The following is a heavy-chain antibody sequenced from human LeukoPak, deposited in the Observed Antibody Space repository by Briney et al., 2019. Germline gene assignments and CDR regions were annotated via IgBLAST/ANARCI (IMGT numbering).Heavy chain of an antibody. V-gene: IGHV4-59*01. Sequence: PSETLSLTCTVSGGSISSYYWSWIRQPPGKGLEWIGYIYYSGSTNYNPSLKSRVTISVYTSKDQFSLKLSSVTAADTAVYYCARLKYYYDSSGYRAEYFQHWGQGTLVTVSS. J-gene: IGHJ1*01. CDR1: GGSISSYY. CDR2: IYYSGST. D-gene: IGHD3-22*01. CDR3: ARLKYYYDSSGYRAEYFQH.